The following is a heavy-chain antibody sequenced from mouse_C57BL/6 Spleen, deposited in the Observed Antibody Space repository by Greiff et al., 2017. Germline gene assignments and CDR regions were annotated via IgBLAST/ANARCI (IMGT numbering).Heavy chain of an antibody. CDR3: ARPYYGSPYFDY. CDR1: GYTFTSYW. Sequence: QVQLQQPGAELVRPGTSVKLSCKASGYTFTSYWMHWVKQRPGQGLEWIGVIDPSDSYTNYNQKFKGKATLTVDTSSSTAYMQLSSLTSEDSAVYYCARPYYGSPYFDYWGQGTTLTVSS. V-gene: IGHV1-59*01. J-gene: IGHJ2*01. CDR2: IDPSDSYT. D-gene: IGHD1-1*01.